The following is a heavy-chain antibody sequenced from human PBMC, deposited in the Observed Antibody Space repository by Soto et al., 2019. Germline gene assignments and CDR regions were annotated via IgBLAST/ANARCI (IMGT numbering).Heavy chain of an antibody. CDR3: ATQGLTTYYFGY. CDR2: IDLSESYT. Sequence: EESLKVSCKVSGNKIATQSVSWVPQVPGKGQEWMGRIDLSESYTTYNPSFQGHVTFSADKSITTAYLQWRSLEASDTAIYYCATQGLTTYYFGYWGQGTLVTVS. CDR1: GNKIATQS. V-gene: IGHV5-10-1*01. J-gene: IGHJ4*02.